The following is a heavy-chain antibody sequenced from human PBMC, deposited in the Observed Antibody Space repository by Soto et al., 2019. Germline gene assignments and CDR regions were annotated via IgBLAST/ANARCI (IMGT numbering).Heavy chain of an antibody. V-gene: IGHV3-66*01. J-gene: IGHJ6*02. CDR3: ARENYYGGMDV. CDR2: ITGGDST. Sequence: EVQLVESGGGLVQPGGSLRLSCAASGFIVSVNYMSWVRQAPGKGLEWVSLITGGDSTYYADSVKGRFTSFRDNSKNTLYLQMNSLRAEDSAEYYCARENYYGGMDVWGQGTTVTVSS. CDR1: GFIVSVNY.